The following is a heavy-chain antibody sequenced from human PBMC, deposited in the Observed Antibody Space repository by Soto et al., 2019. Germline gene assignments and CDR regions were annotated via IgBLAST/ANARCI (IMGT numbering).Heavy chain of an antibody. Sequence: QITLKESGPTVVKPTETLTLTCTFSGFSLTTSGVGVGWVRQSPGKAPEWLELIYWDDDKRYSTSLNSRLIITKDTSKNQVVLTMANVDPADTATYYCAHRVLRTVFGLVTTTAIYFDFWGPGTPVVVSS. CDR3: AHRVLRTVFGLVTTTAIYFDF. V-gene: IGHV2-5*02. CDR1: GFSLTTSGVG. D-gene: IGHD3-3*01. CDR2: IYWDDDK. J-gene: IGHJ4*02.